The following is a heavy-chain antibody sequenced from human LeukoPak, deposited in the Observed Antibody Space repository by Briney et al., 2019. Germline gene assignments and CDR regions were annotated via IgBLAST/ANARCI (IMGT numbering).Heavy chain of an antibody. J-gene: IGHJ3*02. CDR2: IYDSGST. Sequence: SETLSLTCTVSGASISSGDYYWSWIRQPPGKGLEWIGYIYDSGSTYYNPSLKGRITISVDTSENRFSLKLSSVTATDTAVYYCARDCSGGSCYGAFDIWGQGTMVTVSS. CDR3: ARDCSGGSCYGAFDI. V-gene: IGHV4-30-4*01. D-gene: IGHD2-15*01. CDR1: GASISSGDYY.